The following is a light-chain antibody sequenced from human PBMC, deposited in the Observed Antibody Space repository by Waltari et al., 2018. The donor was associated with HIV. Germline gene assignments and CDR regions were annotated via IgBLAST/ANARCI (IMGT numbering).Light chain of an antibody. CDR3: LQHNSYPYT. V-gene: IGKV1-17*01. Sequence: DIQMTQSPSSLSTSVGDRVTITCRASQDIRNDVGWFQQRPGKVPKRLIYAASSLQTGVPSRFSGSGSGTEFTLTISSLQPEDFATYYGLQHNSYPYTFGQGTKLEIK. J-gene: IGKJ2*01. CDR1: QDIRND. CDR2: AAS.